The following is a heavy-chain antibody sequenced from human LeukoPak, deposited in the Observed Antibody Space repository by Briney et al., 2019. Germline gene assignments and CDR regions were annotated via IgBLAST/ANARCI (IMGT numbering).Heavy chain of an antibody. J-gene: IGHJ3*02. V-gene: IGHV4-4*02. CDR3: ARFGYLRNDAFDI. D-gene: IGHD5-18*01. Sequence: SETLSLTCAVSGGSISSSNWWSWVRQPPGKGLEWIGEIYHSGNTNYNPSLKSRVTISVDKSKNQISLKLSSVTAADTAVYYCARFGYLRNDAFDIWGQGTMVTVSS. CDR1: GGSISSSNW. CDR2: IYHSGNT.